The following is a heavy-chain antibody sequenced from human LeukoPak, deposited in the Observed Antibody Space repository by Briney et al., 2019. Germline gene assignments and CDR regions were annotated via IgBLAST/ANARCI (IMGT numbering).Heavy chain of an antibody. Sequence: NPSETLSLTCTVSGGSISSYYWSWLRQPPGQGLEWIGYIYYSGSTNYNPSLKSRVTISVDTSKNQFSLKLSSVTAADTAVYYCANTIAVAGIDAFDIWGQGTMVTVSS. CDR1: GGSISSYY. CDR2: IYYSGST. J-gene: IGHJ3*02. D-gene: IGHD6-19*01. V-gene: IGHV4-59*01. CDR3: ANTIAVAGIDAFDI.